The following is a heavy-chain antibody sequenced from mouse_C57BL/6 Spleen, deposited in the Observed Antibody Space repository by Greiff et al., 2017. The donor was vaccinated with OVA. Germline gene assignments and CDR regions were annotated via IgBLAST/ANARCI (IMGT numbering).Heavy chain of an antibody. V-gene: IGHV5-6*01. CDR2: ISSGGSYT. Sequence: EVHLVESGGDLVKPGGSLKLSCAASGFTFSSYGMPWVRQTPDKRLEWVATISSGGSYTYYPDSVKGRFTISRDNAKNTLYLQMSSLKSEDTAMYYCARLHYYGSSYDYFDYWGQGTTLTVSS. D-gene: IGHD1-1*01. CDR3: ARLHYYGSSYDYFDY. CDR1: GFTFSSYG. J-gene: IGHJ2*01.